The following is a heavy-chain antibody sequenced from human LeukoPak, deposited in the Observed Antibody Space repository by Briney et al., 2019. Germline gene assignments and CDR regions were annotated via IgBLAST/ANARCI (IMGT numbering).Heavy chain of an antibody. Sequence: GSLRLSCAASGFTFSSYAMSWVRQAPGKGLEWVSAISGSGGSTYYADSVKGRFTISRDNSKNTLYLQMNSLRAEDTAVYYCAKDSGDSSGYEGYFDYWGQGTLVTVSS. V-gene: IGHV3-23*01. CDR2: ISGSGGST. D-gene: IGHD3-22*01. CDR1: GFTFSSYA. CDR3: AKDSGDSSGYEGYFDY. J-gene: IGHJ4*02.